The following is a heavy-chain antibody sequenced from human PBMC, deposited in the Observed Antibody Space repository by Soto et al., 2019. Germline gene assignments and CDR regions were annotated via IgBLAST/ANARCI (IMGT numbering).Heavy chain of an antibody. Sequence: SETLSLTCAVYGGSFSGYYWSWIRQPPGKGLEWIGEINHSGSTNYNPSLKSRVTISVDTSKNQFSLKLSSVTAADTAVYYCARSGAYSSSWYWTNWFDPWGQGTLVTVSS. CDR3: ARSGAYSSSWYWTNWFDP. D-gene: IGHD6-13*01. CDR1: GGSFSGYY. J-gene: IGHJ5*02. CDR2: INHSGST. V-gene: IGHV4-34*01.